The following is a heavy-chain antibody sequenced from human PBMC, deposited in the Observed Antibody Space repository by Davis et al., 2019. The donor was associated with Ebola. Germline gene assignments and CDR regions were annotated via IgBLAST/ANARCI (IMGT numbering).Heavy chain of an antibody. CDR3: ANGRGYSPGNAFDV. CDR1: GFTFSSYS. Sequence: GESLKISCAASGFTFSSYSMNWVRQAPGKGLEWVSYISSSSSTIYYADSVKGRFTISRDNAKNSLYLQMNSLRAEDTAVYYCANGRGYSPGNAFDVWGQGTMVTVSS. D-gene: IGHD5-18*01. CDR2: ISSSSSTI. V-gene: IGHV3-48*04. J-gene: IGHJ3*01.